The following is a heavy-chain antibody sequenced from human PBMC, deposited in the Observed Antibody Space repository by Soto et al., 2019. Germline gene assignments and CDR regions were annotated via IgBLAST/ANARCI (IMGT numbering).Heavy chain of an antibody. D-gene: IGHD4-4*01. CDR3: ARAPGVTTFYYYYGMDV. V-gene: IGHV3-21*01. CDR2: ISSSSSYI. J-gene: IGHJ6*02. CDR1: GFTFSSYS. Sequence: GGSLRLSCAASGFTFSSYSMNWVRQAPGKGLEWVSSISSSSSYIYYADSVKGRFTISRDNAKNSLYLQMNSLRAEDTAVYYCARAPGVTTFYYYYGMDVWGQGTTVTVSS.